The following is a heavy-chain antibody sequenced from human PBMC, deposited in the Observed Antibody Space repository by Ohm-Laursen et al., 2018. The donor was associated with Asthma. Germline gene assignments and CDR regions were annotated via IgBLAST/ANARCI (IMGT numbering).Heavy chain of an antibody. J-gene: IGHJ2*01. Sequence: SQTLSLTCTVSGDSISNGGYYWSWIRQHPGKGLEWIGFIYNGGSASYNPSLKSRVTISADTSKNQFSLKLSSVTAADTAVYYCAREGRDGYPVLRYFDLWGRGTLVTVSS. CDR3: AREGRDGYPVLRYFDL. CDR1: GDSISNGGYY. V-gene: IGHV4-31*03. CDR2: IYNGGSA. D-gene: IGHD5-24*01.